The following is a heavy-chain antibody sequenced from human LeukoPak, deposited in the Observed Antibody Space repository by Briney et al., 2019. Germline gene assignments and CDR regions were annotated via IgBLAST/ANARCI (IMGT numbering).Heavy chain of an antibody. D-gene: IGHD6-13*01. CDR1: GYTFTGYY. CDR3: ARSIAAAGMVGMDV. V-gene: IGHV1-2*02. J-gene: IGHJ6*02. CDR2: ISPNSGGT. Sequence: ASVKVSCKASGYTFTGYYMHWVRQAPGQGLEWMGWISPNSGGTNYAQKFQGRVTMTRDTSISTAYMELSRLRSDDTAVYYCARSIAAAGMVGMDVWGQGTTVTVSS.